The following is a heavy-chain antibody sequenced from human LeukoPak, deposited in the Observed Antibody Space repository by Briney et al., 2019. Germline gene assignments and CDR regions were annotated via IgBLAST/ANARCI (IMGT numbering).Heavy chain of an antibody. CDR2: ISYDGSNK. CDR3: ARDHSRSSWSDYFDY. V-gene: IGHV3-30*01. CDR1: GFTFSSYA. Sequence: PGRSLRLSCAASGFTFSSYAVHWVRQAPGRGLEWVAVISYDGSNKYYADSVKGRFIISRDNSKNTLYLQMNSLRAEDTAVYYCARDHSRSSWSDYFDYWGQGTLVTVSS. J-gene: IGHJ4*02. D-gene: IGHD6-13*01.